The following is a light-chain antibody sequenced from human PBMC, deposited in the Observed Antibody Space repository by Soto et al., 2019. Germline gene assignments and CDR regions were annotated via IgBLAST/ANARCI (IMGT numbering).Light chain of an antibody. V-gene: IGKV3-20*01. CDR3: QQYGSSPRLS. CDR1: QSVRSN. J-gene: IGKJ5*01. Sequence: EVVMTQSPATLSVSPGERVTLSCRASQSVRSNLAWYQQKPGQSPRLFIYGASSRATGIPDRFIGSGSATHFTLTISRLEPEDFALYYCQQYGSSPRLSCGQGTRLEIK. CDR2: GAS.